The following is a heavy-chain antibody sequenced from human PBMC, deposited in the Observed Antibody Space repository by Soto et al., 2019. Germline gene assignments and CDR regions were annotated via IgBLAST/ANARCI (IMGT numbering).Heavy chain of an antibody. J-gene: IGHJ4*02. CDR1: GFIFDNYA. CDR2: ISGSGHAT. D-gene: IGHD3-22*01. Sequence: EVKLSESGGGLIPPGASARLSCITSGFIFDNYAMSWVRQSPGRGLEWGAAISGSGHATYYTQSVQGRFIISRDKSKKTVFLQMNNLRAEDTAVYYCAKGRYFDSSGGCANYWGLGTLVTVSS. CDR3: AKGRYFDSSGGCANY. V-gene: IGHV3-23*01.